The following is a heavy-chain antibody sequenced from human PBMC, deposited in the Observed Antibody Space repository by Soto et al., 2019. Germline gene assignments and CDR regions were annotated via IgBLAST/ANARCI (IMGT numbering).Heavy chain of an antibody. CDR1: GFTFSSYA. CDR2: IWCNGSNK. CDR3: ARNGGNYWADF. Sequence: GGSLRLSCAASGFTFSSYAMSWVRQAPGKGLEWVAIIWCNGSNKYYADSVKGRFTISRDNSKNTVYLQMNSLSLEDTAVYYCARNGGNYWADFWGQGTPVTVSS. V-gene: IGHV3-33*08. J-gene: IGHJ4*02. D-gene: IGHD2-21*01.